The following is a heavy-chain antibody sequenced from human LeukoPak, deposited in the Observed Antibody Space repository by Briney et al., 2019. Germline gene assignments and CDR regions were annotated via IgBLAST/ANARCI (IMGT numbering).Heavy chain of an antibody. CDR1: GFTLRSYA. V-gene: IGHV3-23*01. Sequence: PGGSLRLSCAASGFTLRSYAMSWVRQAPGKGLEWVSGISGSDAGTYYADSVKGRFTISRDNSKNTLYLQMNSLRAEDTAVYYCAKDLTYTSGWLLHYWGQGTLVTVSS. CDR3: AKDLTYTSGWLLHY. D-gene: IGHD6-19*01. CDR2: ISGSDAGT. J-gene: IGHJ4*02.